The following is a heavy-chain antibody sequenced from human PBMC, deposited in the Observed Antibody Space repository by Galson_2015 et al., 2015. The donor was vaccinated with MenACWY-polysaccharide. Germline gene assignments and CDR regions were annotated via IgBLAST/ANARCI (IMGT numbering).Heavy chain of an antibody. CDR3: ANPGLSTGRSSDVDY. CDR2: ISGSGAST. V-gene: IGHV3-23*01. D-gene: IGHD4-17*01. CDR1: GFTFHACT. J-gene: IGHJ4*02. Sequence: SLRLSCAASGFTFHACTMSWVRQAPGKGLEWVSAISGSGASTYYADSVKGRFTISRDNSKNTLYLQMSSLSTEDTAVYYCANPGLSTGRSSDVDYWGQGTLVTVSS.